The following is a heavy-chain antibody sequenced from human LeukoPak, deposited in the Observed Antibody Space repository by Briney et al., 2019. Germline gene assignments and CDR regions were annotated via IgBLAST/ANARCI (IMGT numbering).Heavy chain of an antibody. Sequence: GGSLRLSCVASGITFSSYSMNWVRQAPGKGLEWVSYISSFSGTINYADSVKGRFTISRDISKNTLYLQMNSLRAEDTAVYYCARDFVVNYGWGAFDIWGQGTMVTVSS. CDR2: ISSFSGTI. J-gene: IGHJ3*02. CDR1: GITFSSYS. CDR3: ARDFVVNYGWGAFDI. D-gene: IGHD3-10*01. V-gene: IGHV3-48*01.